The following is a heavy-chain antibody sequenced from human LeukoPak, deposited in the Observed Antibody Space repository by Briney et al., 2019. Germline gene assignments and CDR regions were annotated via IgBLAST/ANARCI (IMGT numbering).Heavy chain of an antibody. J-gene: IGHJ4*02. D-gene: IGHD5-24*01. V-gene: IGHV3-53*01. Sequence: GGSLRLSCAASGFTVSSNYMSWVRQAPGKGLEWVSVIYSGGSTYYADSVKGRFTISRDNSKNTLYLQMNSLRAEGTAVYYCASRRDGSYFDYWGQGTLVTVSS. CDR2: IYSGGST. CDR3: ASRRDGSYFDY. CDR1: GFTVSSNY.